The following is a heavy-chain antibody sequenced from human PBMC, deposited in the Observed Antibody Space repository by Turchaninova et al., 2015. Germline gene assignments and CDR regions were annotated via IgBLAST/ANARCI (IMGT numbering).Heavy chain of an antibody. Sequence: QVQLQQWGAGLLKPSETLSLTCAVYGGSFSGYYWSWIRPPPGKGLSWIGEIIHSGRTIYPPSLRSPVTLPVDTSKNQFSLKRGSGTAADTVVYYCAREWLQPHDAVDIWGQGTMVTVSS. V-gene: IGHV4-34*12. CDR2: IIHSGRT. D-gene: IGHD5-12*01. CDR3: AREWLQPHDAVDI. CDR1: GGSFSGYY. J-gene: IGHJ3*02.